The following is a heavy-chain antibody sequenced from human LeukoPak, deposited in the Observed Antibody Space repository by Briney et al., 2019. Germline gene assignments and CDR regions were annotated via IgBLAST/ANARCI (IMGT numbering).Heavy chain of an antibody. CDR2: FDPEDGET. D-gene: IGHD6-19*01. Sequence: GASVKVSCKASGYTLTELSMHWVRQAPGKGLEWMGGFDPEDGETIYAQKFQGRVTMTEDTSTDTAYMELSSLRSEDTAVYYCATGTRQFSSGWYGYWGQGTLVTVSS. CDR3: ATGTRQFSSGWYGY. V-gene: IGHV1-24*01. CDR1: GYTLTELS. J-gene: IGHJ4*02.